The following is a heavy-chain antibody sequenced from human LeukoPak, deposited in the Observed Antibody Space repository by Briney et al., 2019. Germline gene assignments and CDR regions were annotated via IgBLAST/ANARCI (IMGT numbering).Heavy chain of an antibody. CDR2: INHSGST. CDR1: GGSFSGYY. Sequence: TSETLSLTCAVYGGSFSGYYWSWLRQPPGKGLEWIGEINHSGSTNYNPSLKSRVTISVDTSKNQFSLKLSSVTAADTAVYYCARGRPYYDSSGYYAPPDFDYWGQGTLVTVSS. CDR3: ARGRPYYDSSGYYAPPDFDY. V-gene: IGHV4-34*01. J-gene: IGHJ4*02. D-gene: IGHD3-22*01.